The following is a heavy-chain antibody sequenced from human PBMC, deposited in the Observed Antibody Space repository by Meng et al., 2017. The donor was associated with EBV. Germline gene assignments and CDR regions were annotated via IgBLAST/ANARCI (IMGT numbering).Heavy chain of an antibody. Sequence: QVQLVQSGFEWKRPWASVKVSCKASGYTFRYYAINWMRQVPGQGLEWMGWINTYSGKATFAQGFTGRFVFSLDTPVTTAHLQISGLKTEDSAVYYCARGVEENGSHYPFDSWGQGTLVTVSS. CDR1: GYTFRYYA. J-gene: IGHJ4*02. V-gene: IGHV7-4-1*02. CDR2: INTYSGKA. CDR3: ARGVEENGSHYPFDS. D-gene: IGHD1-1*01.